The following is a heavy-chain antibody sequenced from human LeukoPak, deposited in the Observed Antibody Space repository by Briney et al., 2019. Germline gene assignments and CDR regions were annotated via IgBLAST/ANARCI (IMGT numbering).Heavy chain of an antibody. D-gene: IGHD2-21*02. CDR2: LNLNSGGT. CDR3: ARVGGGDCYHLDY. J-gene: IGHJ4*02. V-gene: IGHV1-2*02. CDR1: GYTFTDYY. Sequence: ASVKVSCKASGYTFTDYYMHWVRQAPGQGLEWMGWLNLNSGGTNYAQKFQGRVTMTRDTSISTADVELTRLTSDDTAVYYCARVGGGDCYHLDYWGQGTLVTVSS.